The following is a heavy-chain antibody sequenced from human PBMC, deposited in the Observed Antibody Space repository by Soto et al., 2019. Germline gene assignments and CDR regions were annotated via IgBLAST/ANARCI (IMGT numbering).Heavy chain of an antibody. CDR3: VKASRRYCSGGSCYALDY. V-gene: IGHV3-23*01. Sequence: EVQLLESGGGLVQPGGSLRLSCAASGFTFSSYAMSWVRQAPGKGLEWVSAISGSGGSTYYADSVKGRFTISRDNSKNTLYLQMSSFRAEDTAVYYCVKASRRYCSGGSCYALDYWGQGTLVTVSS. D-gene: IGHD2-15*01. CDR2: ISGSGGST. CDR1: GFTFSSYA. J-gene: IGHJ4*02.